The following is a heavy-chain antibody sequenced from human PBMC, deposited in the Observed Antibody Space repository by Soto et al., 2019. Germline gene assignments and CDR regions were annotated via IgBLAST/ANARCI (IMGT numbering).Heavy chain of an antibody. J-gene: IGHJ5*02. Sequence: ASVKVSCKASGYTFTSYDINWVRQATGQGLEWMGWMNPNSGNTGYAQKFQGRVTMTRNTSISTAYMELSSRRSEDTTVYYCATGRGRSSSWYVWFDPWGQGTLVTVSS. V-gene: IGHV1-8*01. CDR3: ATGRGRSSSWYVWFDP. CDR1: GYTFTSYD. CDR2: MNPNSGNT. D-gene: IGHD6-13*01.